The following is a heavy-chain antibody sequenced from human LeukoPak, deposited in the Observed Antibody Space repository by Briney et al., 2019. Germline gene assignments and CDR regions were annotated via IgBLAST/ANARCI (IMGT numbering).Heavy chain of an antibody. CDR1: GVYISSGGYY. CDR3: ARDWGYDSSGTPAGYFQH. J-gene: IGHJ1*01. CDR2: IYYSGST. V-gene: IGHV4-31*03. D-gene: IGHD3-22*01. Sequence: PSQTLSLTCTVSGVYISSGGYYWSWIRQHPGKGLEWIGHIYYSGSTSYNPSQKSRVTISVDTSKNKCSLRLSSVTAADTAVYYCARDWGYDSSGTPAGYFQHWGQGTLVTVSS.